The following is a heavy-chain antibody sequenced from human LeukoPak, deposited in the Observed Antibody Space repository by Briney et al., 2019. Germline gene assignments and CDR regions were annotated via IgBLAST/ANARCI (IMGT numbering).Heavy chain of an antibody. CDR1: GGSISSSNW. D-gene: IGHD2-15*01. CDR3: ARTYCSGGSCYDY. V-gene: IGHV4-4*02. J-gene: IGHJ4*02. Sequence: KASGTLSLTCAVSGGSISSSNWWSWVRQPPGKGLEWIGEIYHSGSTNYNPSFKSRVTISVDKSKNQFSLKLSSVTAADTAVYYCARTYCSGGSCYDYWGQGTLVTVSS. CDR2: IYHSGST.